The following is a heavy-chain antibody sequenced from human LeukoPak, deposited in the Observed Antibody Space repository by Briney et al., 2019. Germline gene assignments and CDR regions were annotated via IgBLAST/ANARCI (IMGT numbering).Heavy chain of an antibody. Sequence: PGGSLRLSCAASGFIFTSYAMSWVRQAPGKGLEWVSAILYGGDTTSYADSVRGRFTISRDNSKNTLYLQMNSLRAEDTAVYYCAKDPTRYYYDSSGYLLPDYWGQGTLVTVSS. CDR2: ILYGGDTT. D-gene: IGHD3-22*01. V-gene: IGHV3-23*01. CDR3: AKDPTRYYYDSSGYLLPDY. J-gene: IGHJ4*02. CDR1: GFIFTSYA.